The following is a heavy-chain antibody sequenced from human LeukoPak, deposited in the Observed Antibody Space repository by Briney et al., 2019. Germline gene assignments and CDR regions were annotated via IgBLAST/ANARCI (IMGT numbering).Heavy chain of an antibody. V-gene: IGHV3-21*01. J-gene: IGHJ5*02. D-gene: IGHD3-10*01. CDR1: GFTFSSYS. CDR3: ARYGSGSYSVDP. CDR2: ISSSSSYI. Sequence: GGSLRLSCAASGFTFSSYSMNWVRQAPGKGLEWVSSISSSSSYIYYADSVKGRFTISRDNAKNSLYLQMNSLRAEDTAVYYCARYGSGSYSVDPWGQETLVTVSS.